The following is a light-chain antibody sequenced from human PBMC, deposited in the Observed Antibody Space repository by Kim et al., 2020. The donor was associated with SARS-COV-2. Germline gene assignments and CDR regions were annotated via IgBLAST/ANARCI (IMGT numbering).Light chain of an antibody. V-gene: IGLV2-14*03. CDR3: SSFTTRSTLV. Sequence: QSISISAPGTSSNIVSYNYVSWHQQHPGKAPKLMIYDVNKRPSGISSRFSGSKSGSTASLTISGLQAEDEADYYCSSFTTRSTLVFGGGTQLTVL. J-gene: IGLJ3*02. CDR2: DVN. CDR1: SSNIVSYNY.